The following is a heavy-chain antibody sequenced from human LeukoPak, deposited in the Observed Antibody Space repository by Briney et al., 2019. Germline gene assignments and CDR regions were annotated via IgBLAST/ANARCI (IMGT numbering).Heavy chain of an antibody. CDR3: ARLGGYGSYYFDY. D-gene: IGHD5-12*01. CDR1: GFTFSSYW. V-gene: IGHV3-7*01. Sequence: PGGSLRLSCAASGFTFSSYWMSWVRQAPGKGLEWVANIKQDGSEKYYVDSVKGRFTISRDNAENSLYLQMNSLRAEDTAVYYCARLGGYGSYYFDYWGQGTLVTVSS. J-gene: IGHJ4*02. CDR2: IKQDGSEK.